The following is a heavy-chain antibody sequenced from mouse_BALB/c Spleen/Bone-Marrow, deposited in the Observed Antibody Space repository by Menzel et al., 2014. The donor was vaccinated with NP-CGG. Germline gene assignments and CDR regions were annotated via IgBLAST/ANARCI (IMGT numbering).Heavy chain of an antibody. J-gene: IGHJ2*01. CDR1: GLTFSSFG. CDR2: ISSGSSTI. CDR3: ARDVPLYDVGYFDY. D-gene: IGHD2-14*01. V-gene: IGHV5-17*02. Sequence: DVMLVESGGGLVQPGGSRKLSCAASGLTFSSFGMHWVRQAPEKGLEWVAYISSGSSTIYYADTVKGRFTISRDNPKNTLFLQMTSLRSEDTAMHYCARDVPLYDVGYFDYWGQGTTLTVSS.